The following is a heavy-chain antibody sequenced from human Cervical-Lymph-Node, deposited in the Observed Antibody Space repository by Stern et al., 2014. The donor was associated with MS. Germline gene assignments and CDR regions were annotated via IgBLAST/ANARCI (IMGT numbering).Heavy chain of an antibody. J-gene: IGHJ4*02. Sequence: QVTLKESGPMLVKPTQTLTLTCTFSGFSLYTRGVGVGWVRQPPGKALEWLALIYWDDDKRYSPSLKNRLTITKDASKNQVFLLMTNMDPVDTATYYCAHRQGVQPYFDNWGLGTLVTVSS. V-gene: IGHV2-5*02. CDR2: IYWDDDK. D-gene: IGHD3-10*01. CDR1: GFSLYTRGVG. CDR3: AHRQGVQPYFDN.